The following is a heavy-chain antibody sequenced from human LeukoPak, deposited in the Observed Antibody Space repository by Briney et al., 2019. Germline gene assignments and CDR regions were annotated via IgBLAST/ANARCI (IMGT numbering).Heavy chain of an antibody. CDR1: GGSFTDYF. D-gene: IGHD6-13*01. CDR3: ARELFDYAPPGIAAYADYYYYYMDV. V-gene: IGHV4-34*01. Sequence: PSETLSLTCAVFGGSFTDYFWNWVRQAPGKGLEWIGKIDHGETTAYNPSLKSRVTLSVDTSKNQFSLRLSSVTAADTAVYYCARELFDYAPPGIAAYADYYYYYMDVWGKGTTDTVSS. CDR2: IDHGETT. J-gene: IGHJ6*03.